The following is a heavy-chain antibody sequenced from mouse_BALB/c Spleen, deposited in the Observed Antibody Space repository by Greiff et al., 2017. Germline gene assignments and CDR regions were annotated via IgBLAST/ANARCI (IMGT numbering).Heavy chain of an antibody. V-gene: IGHV1-55*01. Sequence: VQLQQPGAELVKPGTSVKLSCKASGYNFTSYWINWVKLRPGQGLEWIGDIYPGSGSTNYNEKFKSKATLTVDTSSSTAYMQLSSLASEDSALYYCARLFMDYWGQGTSVTVSS. J-gene: IGHJ4*01. CDR2: IYPGSGST. CDR1: GYNFTSYW. CDR3: ARLFMDY.